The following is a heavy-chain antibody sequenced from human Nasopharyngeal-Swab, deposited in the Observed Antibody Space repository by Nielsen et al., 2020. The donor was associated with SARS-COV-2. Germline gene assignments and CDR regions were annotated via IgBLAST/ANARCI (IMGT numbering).Heavy chain of an antibody. V-gene: IGHV5-10-1*01. Sequence: GESLKISCKGSGYSFTSYWISWVRQMPGKGLEWMGRIDPSDSYTNYSPSFQGHVTISADKSISTAYLQWSSLKASDTAMYYCARMPVYDSSGYYPTYFDYWGQGTLVTVSS. CDR3: ARMPVYDSSGYYPTYFDY. D-gene: IGHD3-22*01. CDR2: IDPSDSYT. CDR1: GYSFTSYW. J-gene: IGHJ4*02.